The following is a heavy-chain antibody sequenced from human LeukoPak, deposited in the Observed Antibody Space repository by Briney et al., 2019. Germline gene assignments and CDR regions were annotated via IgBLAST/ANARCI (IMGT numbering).Heavy chain of an antibody. CDR2: ISWNSGSI. D-gene: IGHD3-22*01. CDR1: GFTFDDYA. V-gene: IGHV3-9*01. CDR3: AKDSDSSGYYYVFGAFDI. Sequence: PGGSLRLSCAASGFTFDDYAMHWVRQAPGKGLEWVSGISWNSGSIGYADSVKGRFTISRDNAKNSLYLQMNSQRAEDTALYYCAKDSDSSGYYYVFGAFDIWGQGTMVTVSS. J-gene: IGHJ3*02.